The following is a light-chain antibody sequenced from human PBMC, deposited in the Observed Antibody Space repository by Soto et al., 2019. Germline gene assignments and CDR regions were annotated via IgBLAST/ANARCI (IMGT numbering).Light chain of an antibody. Sequence: EIVMTQSPATLSVSPGGRATLSCRASQSVKTYLAWYQQRPGQPLRLLIHGASTRATDIPARFSGSGSGTEFSLTISSLQSEDFAVYFCQQYNTWPPRYTFGQGTKLEI. V-gene: IGKV3-15*01. CDR3: QQYNTWPPRYT. CDR2: GAS. J-gene: IGKJ2*01. CDR1: QSVKTY.